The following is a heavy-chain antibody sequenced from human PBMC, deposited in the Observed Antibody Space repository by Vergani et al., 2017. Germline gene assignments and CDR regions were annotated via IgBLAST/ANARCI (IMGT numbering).Heavy chain of an antibody. D-gene: IGHD3-22*01. CDR2: IDPSDYYT. CDR3: ARVGWSYYDSSGYYYAPGGWFDP. Sequence: EVQLVQSGAEVKKPWESLRISCKGSGYSFTSYWISGVRQMPGKGLEWMGRIDPSDYYTHYSPSFQGHVTISADKSLSTAYLQWRSLKASDTAMYYCARVGWSYYDSSGYYYAPGGWFDPWGQGTLVTVSS. CDR1: GYSFTSYW. J-gene: IGHJ5*02. V-gene: IGHV5-10-1*03.